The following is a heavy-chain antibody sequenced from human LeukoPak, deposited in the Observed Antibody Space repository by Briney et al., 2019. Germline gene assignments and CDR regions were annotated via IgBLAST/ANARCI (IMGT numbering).Heavy chain of an antibody. D-gene: IGHD1/OR15-1a*01. CDR3: AKDLLTGTSRARNFDY. CDR2: ISGSGGST. V-gene: IGHV3-23*01. Sequence: AGGSLRLSCAASGFTFTSYAMSWVRQAPGKGLEWVSAISGSGGSTYYADSVKGRFTISRDNSKNTLYLQMNSPRAEDTAVYYCAKDLLTGTSRARNFDYWGQGTLVTVSS. J-gene: IGHJ4*02. CDR1: GFTFTSYA.